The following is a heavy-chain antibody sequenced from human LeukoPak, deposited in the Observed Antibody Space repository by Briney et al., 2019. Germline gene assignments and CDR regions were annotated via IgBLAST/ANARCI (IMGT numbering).Heavy chain of an antibody. V-gene: IGHV1-18*01. Sequence: RRASVKVSCKASGYTFTSYGISWVRQAPGQGLEWMGWISAYNGNTNYAQKLQGRVTMTTDTSTSTAYMELRSLRSDDTAVYYCARDGFDFWSGYYSTYYYYGMDVWGQGTTVTVSS. CDR2: ISAYNGNT. CDR3: ARDGFDFWSGYYSTYYYYGMDV. J-gene: IGHJ6*02. D-gene: IGHD3-3*01. CDR1: GYTFTSYG.